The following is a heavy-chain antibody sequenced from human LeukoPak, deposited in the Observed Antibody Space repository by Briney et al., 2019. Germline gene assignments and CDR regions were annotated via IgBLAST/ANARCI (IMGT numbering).Heavy chain of an antibody. Sequence: SVKVSCKASGGTFSSYAISWVRQAPGQGLEWMGGIIPIFGTANYAQKFQGRVTITADESTNTAYMELSSLRSKDTAVYYCARPYSSSSYYYGMDVWGQGTTVTVSS. J-gene: IGHJ6*02. CDR2: IIPIFGTA. CDR1: GGTFSSYA. D-gene: IGHD6-6*01. V-gene: IGHV1-69*13. CDR3: ARPYSSSSYYYGMDV.